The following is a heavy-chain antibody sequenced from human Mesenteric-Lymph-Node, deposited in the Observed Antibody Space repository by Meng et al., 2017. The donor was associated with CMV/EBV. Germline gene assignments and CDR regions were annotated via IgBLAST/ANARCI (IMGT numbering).Heavy chain of an antibody. CDR2: INSASDTT. V-gene: IGHV3-23*01. D-gene: IGHD3-16*01. CDR1: GFIFSSYA. J-gene: IGHJ6*02. CDR3: ASVSLGGGIYYYYGMDV. Sequence: GESLKISCAASGFIFSSYAISWVRQAPGKGLEWVSTINSASDTTYYADSVKGRFTISRDNSKNMLHLQMNSLRAEDTAVYYCASVSLGGGIYYYYGMDVWGQGTTVTVSS.